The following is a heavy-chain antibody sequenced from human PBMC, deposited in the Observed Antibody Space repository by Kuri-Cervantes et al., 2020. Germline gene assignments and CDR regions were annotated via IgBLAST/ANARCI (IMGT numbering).Heavy chain of an antibody. CDR1: GYTFTSYD. J-gene: IGHJ4*02. CDR3: VREKSAGYFEY. CDR2: MNPNSGNT. V-gene: IGHV1-8*01. D-gene: IGHD3-22*01. Sequence: SVNDSCKASGYTFTSYDINWVRQATGQGLEWMGWMNPNSGNTGYAQNLQGRVTMTRDTDTSTVYMELSRLTSEDTAVYYCVREKSAGYFEYWGQGTLVTVSS.